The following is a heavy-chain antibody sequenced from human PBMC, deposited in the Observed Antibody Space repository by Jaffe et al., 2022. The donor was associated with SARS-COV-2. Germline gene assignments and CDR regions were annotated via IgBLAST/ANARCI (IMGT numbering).Heavy chain of an antibody. CDR1: GFSLSTSGVG. J-gene: IGHJ4*02. CDR2: IYWDDDK. Sequence: QITLKESGPTLVKPTQTLTLTCTFSGFSLSTSGVGVGWIRQPPGKALEWLALIYWDDDKRYSPSLKSRLTITKDTSKNQVVLTMTNMDPVDTATYYCARLRYFDWLGEIDYWGQGTLVTVSS. CDR3: ARLRYFDWLGEIDY. V-gene: IGHV2-5*02. D-gene: IGHD3-9*01.